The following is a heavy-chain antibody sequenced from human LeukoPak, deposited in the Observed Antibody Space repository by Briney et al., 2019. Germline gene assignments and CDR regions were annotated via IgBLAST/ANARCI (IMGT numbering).Heavy chain of an antibody. V-gene: IGHV4-4*02. Sequence: PSETLSLTCAVSGGSISSSNRWSWVRQPPGKGLEWIGEIYHSGSTNYNPSLKSRVTISVDKSKNQFSLKLSSVTAADTAVYYCARGPQWLVRRRAFDIWGQGTMVTVSS. CDR1: GGSISSSNR. CDR3: ARGPQWLVRRRAFDI. D-gene: IGHD6-19*01. CDR2: IYHSGST. J-gene: IGHJ3*02.